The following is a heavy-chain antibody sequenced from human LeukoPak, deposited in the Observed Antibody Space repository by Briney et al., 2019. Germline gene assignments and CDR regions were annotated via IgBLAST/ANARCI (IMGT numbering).Heavy chain of an antibody. Sequence: TGGSPRLSCAPPGLTASSNYMSWVREAPGKRLEWVSVIYSGAYTYYADSVKGRFTISRDNSKNTLYLQLNSLTAEDTAVYYCARDNRATAKGNYYYYGMDVWGQGTTVTVSS. CDR2: IYSGAYT. V-gene: IGHV3-66*01. CDR3: ARDNRATAKGNYYYYGMDV. D-gene: IGHD5-18*01. CDR1: GLTASSNY. J-gene: IGHJ6*02.